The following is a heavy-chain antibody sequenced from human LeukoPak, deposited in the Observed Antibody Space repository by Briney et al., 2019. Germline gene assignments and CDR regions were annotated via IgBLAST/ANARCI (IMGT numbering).Heavy chain of an antibody. V-gene: IGHV1-2*06. CDR2: INPNSGGT. J-gene: IGHJ4*02. CDR3: ARVRRDGYNSLFDY. CDR1: GYTFTGYY. D-gene: IGHD5-24*01. Sequence: ASVKVSCKASGYTFTGYYMHWVRQAPGQGLEWMGRINPNSGGTNYAQKFQGRVTMTRDTSISTAYMELSRLRSDDTAVYYCARVRRDGYNSLFDYRGQGTLVTVSS.